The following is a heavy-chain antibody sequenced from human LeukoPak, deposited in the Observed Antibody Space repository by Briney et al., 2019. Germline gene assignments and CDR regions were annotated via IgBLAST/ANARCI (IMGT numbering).Heavy chain of an antibody. CDR1: GFTFSGST. D-gene: IGHD1-26*01. CDR2: IRSKGNSYAS. Sequence: GGSLKLSCAASGFTFSGSTMHWVRQASGKGLEWVGRIRSKGNSYASAYAVSVKVRFTISRDNAKNTLYLQMNSLRAEDTAVYYCARDPVGGRPDYWGQGPLVTVSS. CDR3: ARDPVGGRPDY. J-gene: IGHJ4*02. V-gene: IGHV3-73*01.